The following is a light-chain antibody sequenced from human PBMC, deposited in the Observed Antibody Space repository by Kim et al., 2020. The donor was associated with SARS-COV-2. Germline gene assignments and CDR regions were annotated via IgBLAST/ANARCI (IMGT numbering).Light chain of an antibody. CDR3: QQRSNWEFT. V-gene: IGKV3-11*01. Sequence: EIVLTQSPAILSLSPGERATLSCRASQSVSSYLAWYQQKPGQAPRLLIYDASNRATGIPARFSGSGSGTDFTLTISSLEPEDFAVYYCQQRSNWEFTFGPGTKVDIK. J-gene: IGKJ3*01. CDR1: QSVSSY. CDR2: DAS.